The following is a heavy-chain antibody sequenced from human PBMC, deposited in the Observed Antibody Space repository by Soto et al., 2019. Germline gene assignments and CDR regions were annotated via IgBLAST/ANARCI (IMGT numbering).Heavy chain of an antibody. D-gene: IGHD3-10*01. CDR3: ARDASLIPYFTMVRGSDYAFDI. CDR2: IYYSGST. Sequence: SETLSLTCTVSGGSISSGGYYWSWIRQHPGKGLEWIGYIYYSGSTYYNPSLKSRVTISVDTSKNQFSLKLSSVTAADTAVYYCARDASLIPYFTMVRGSDYAFDIWGQGTMVTVSS. CDR1: GGSISSGGYY. V-gene: IGHV4-31*03. J-gene: IGHJ3*02.